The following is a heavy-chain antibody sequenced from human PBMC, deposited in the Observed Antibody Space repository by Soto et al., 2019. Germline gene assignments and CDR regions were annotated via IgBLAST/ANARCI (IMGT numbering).Heavy chain of an antibody. Sequence: QVQLVESGGGLVKPGGSLRLSCAASGFTFSDYYMSWIRQAPGRGLEWVSYISDSGSSIYYADSVKGRFTISRDNAKKSLYLQMNSLRAEDTAVYYCGGSYIWGILDFDSWGQGTLVTVSS. V-gene: IGHV3-11*01. D-gene: IGHD3-16*01. J-gene: IGHJ4*02. CDR2: ISDSGSSI. CDR3: GGSYIWGILDFDS. CDR1: GFTFSDYY.